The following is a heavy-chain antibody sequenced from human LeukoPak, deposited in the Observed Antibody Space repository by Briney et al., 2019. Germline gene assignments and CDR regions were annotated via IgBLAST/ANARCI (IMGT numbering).Heavy chain of an antibody. D-gene: IGHD3-22*01. V-gene: IGHV3-30*04. Sequence: ALRLSCAASGFTFSTYAIHWVRQAPGKGLEWVAFISNNGRNKDYADSVKGRFTISRDNSKNTLYLQVNSLRPDDTAVYYCTRDLTGHYSIDYWGQGTLVTVSS. CDR3: TRDLTGHYSIDY. J-gene: IGHJ4*02. CDR1: GFTFSTYA. CDR2: ISNNGRNK.